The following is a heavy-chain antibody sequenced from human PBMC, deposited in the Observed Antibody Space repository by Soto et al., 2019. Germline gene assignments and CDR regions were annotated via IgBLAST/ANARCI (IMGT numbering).Heavy chain of an antibody. V-gene: IGHV4-61*01. Sequence: SETLSLTCTVSGGSVSSGSYYWSWIRQPPGKGLEWIGYIYYSGSTNYNPSLKSRVTISVDTSKNQFSLKLSSVTAADTAVYYCAREGGDYYQYNWFDPWGQGTLVTVSS. CDR3: AREGGDYYQYNWFDP. J-gene: IGHJ5*02. CDR1: GGSVSSGSYY. CDR2: IYYSGST. D-gene: IGHD4-17*01.